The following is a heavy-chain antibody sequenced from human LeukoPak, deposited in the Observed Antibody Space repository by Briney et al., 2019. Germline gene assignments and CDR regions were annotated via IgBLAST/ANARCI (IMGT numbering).Heavy chain of an antibody. D-gene: IGHD4-17*01. CDR3: ARDYGDYELDY. V-gene: IGHV3-48*03. CDR1: GFTFSSYE. CDR2: ISSSGSTI. J-gene: IGHJ4*02. Sequence: PGGSLRLSCAASGFTFSSYEMNWVRQAPGKGLEWVSYISSSGSTIYYADSVKGRFTISRDNGKNSLYLQMNSLRAEDTAVYYCARDYGDYELDYWGQGTLVTVSS.